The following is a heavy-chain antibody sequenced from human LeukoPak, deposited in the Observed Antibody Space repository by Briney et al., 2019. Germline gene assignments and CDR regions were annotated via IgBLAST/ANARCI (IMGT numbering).Heavy chain of an antibody. CDR2: IYYSGST. CDR1: GGSISSSSYY. J-gene: IGHJ5*02. CDR3: ARTRPDLLLCSSTSCYTLGWFDP. D-gene: IGHD2-2*02. V-gene: IGHV4-39*01. Sequence: SETLSLTCTVSGGSISSSSYYWGWIRQPPGKGLEWIGSIYYSGSTYYNPSLKSRVTISVDTSKNQFSLKLSSVTAADTAVYYCARTRPDLLLCSSTSCYTLGWFDPWGQGTLVTVSS.